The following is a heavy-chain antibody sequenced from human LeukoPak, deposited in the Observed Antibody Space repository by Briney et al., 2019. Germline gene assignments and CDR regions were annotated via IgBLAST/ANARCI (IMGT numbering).Heavy chain of an antibody. V-gene: IGHV3-48*03. D-gene: IGHD3-3*01. J-gene: IGHJ6*03. CDR2: ISSSGSTI. CDR3: ARDPYNGYYGDDYYYYMDV. Sequence: GGSLRLSGAASGFTFSSYEMNWVRQAPGEGLEGVSYISSSGSTIYYADSVRGRFTISRDNAKNSLSLQMNSLRAEDTAVYYCARDPYNGYYGDDYYYYMDVWGKGTTVTISS. CDR1: GFTFSSYE.